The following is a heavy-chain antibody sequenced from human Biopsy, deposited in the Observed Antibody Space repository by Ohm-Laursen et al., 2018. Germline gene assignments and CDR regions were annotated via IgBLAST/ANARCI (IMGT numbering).Heavy chain of an antibody. CDR1: GYSISSDYR. V-gene: IGHV4-38-2*02. CDR3: ARVGSGWAPFDK. Sequence: SDTLSLTCPVPGYSISSDYRWGWIRQAPGKTLEWLGNIFKDGNTHYNPSLRSRLIISIDTSKNQFSLMMTSVSGADTAVYFCARVGSGWAPFDKWGPGTLVTVSS. CDR2: IFKDGNT. J-gene: IGHJ4*02. D-gene: IGHD6-19*01.